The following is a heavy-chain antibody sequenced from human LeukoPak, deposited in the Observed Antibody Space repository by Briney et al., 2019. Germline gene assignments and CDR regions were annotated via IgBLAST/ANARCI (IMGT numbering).Heavy chain of an antibody. CDR2: ISPNSGAT. Sequence: ASEKVSCKASGYTFTGYYMHWVRRAPGQGLDWMGWISPNSGATNYAQKFQGRVTLTRDTSISTAYMELSGLRSDDTAVYYCARDESGGLNYWGQGTLVTVSS. CDR3: ARDESGGLNY. J-gene: IGHJ4*02. V-gene: IGHV1-2*02. CDR1: GYTFTGYY. D-gene: IGHD2-15*01.